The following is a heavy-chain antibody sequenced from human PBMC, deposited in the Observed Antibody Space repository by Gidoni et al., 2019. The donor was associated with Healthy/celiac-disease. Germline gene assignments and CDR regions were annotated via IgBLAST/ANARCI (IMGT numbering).Heavy chain of an antibody. CDR1: GCTFSSYS. V-gene: IGHV3-21*01. D-gene: IGHD3-3*01. CDR3: ARVSVSDFWSGSGYFDY. Sequence: EVKLVESGGGLVKPGGSLRLSCAASGCTFSSYSMNWVRQAPGKGLEWVSSISSSSSYIFYADSVKGRFTISRDNAKNSLYLQMNSLRAEDTAVYYCARVSVSDFWSGSGYFDYWGQGTLVTVSS. CDR2: ISSSSSYI. J-gene: IGHJ4*02.